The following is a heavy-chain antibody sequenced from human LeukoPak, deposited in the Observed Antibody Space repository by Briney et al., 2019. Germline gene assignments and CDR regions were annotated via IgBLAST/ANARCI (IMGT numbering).Heavy chain of an antibody. D-gene: IGHD1-26*01. CDR2: IYSGGST. Sequence: PGGSLRLSCAASGFAVSSNYMSWVRQAPGKGLEWVSVIYSGGSTYYADSVKGRFTISRDNSKNTLYLQMNCLRAEDTAVYYCARADSGNSYPFAFWGQGSLVTVYS. V-gene: IGHV3-53*01. CDR1: GFAVSSNY. CDR3: ARADSGNSYPFAF. J-gene: IGHJ4*02.